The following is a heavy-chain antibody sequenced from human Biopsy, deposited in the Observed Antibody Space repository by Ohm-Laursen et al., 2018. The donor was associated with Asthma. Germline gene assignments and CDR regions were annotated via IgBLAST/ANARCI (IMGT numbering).Heavy chain of an antibody. V-gene: IGHV4-39*01. CDR2: ISYTGNT. CDR1: GGSMSSSSYS. Sequence: SDTLSLTCIVSGGSMSSSSYSWGWIRQPPGKGLEWIGSISYTGNTDIPSLRSRVTLSVDTSKNNFSLKLTSVTAADTAVFYCARHWNWGSFFDYWGRGMLVTVSS. CDR3: ARHWNWGSFFDY. J-gene: IGHJ4*02. D-gene: IGHD7-27*01.